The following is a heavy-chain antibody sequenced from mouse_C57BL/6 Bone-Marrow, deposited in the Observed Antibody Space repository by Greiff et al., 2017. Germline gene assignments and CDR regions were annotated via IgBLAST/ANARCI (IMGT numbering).Heavy chain of an antibody. D-gene: IGHD2-3*01. J-gene: IGHJ4*01. CDR2: IHPNSGST. Sequence: QVQLQQPGAELVKPGASVKLSCKASGYTFTSYWMHWVKQRPGQGLEWIGMIHPNSGSTNYNEKFKSKATLTVDKSSSTAYMQLSSLTSEDSAVYYCAREVAYDGYPYYYAMDYWGQGTSVTVSS. V-gene: IGHV1-64*01. CDR1: GYTFTSYW. CDR3: AREVAYDGYPYYYAMDY.